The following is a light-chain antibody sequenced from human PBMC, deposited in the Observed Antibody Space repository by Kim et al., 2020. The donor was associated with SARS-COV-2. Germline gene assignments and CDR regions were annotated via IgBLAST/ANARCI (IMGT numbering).Light chain of an antibody. V-gene: IGLV1-40*01. CDR2: ANR. CDR3: QSYDSSLSGSI. CDR1: SSNIGAGYD. J-gene: IGLJ1*01. Sequence: RVTIAWTGSSSNIGAGYDVNWYQQFPGTAPKLLIYANRKRPSGVPDRFSGSKSGTSASLAITGLQGEDEADYYCQSYDSSLSGSIFGTGTKVTVL.